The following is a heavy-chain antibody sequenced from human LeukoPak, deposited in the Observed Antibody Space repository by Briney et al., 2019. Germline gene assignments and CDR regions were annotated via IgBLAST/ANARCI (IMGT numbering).Heavy chain of an antibody. V-gene: IGHV3-23*01. J-gene: IGHJ4*02. CDR1: GLILRGHA. CDR3: AKGYSCGWTPFDY. Sequence: HSGGSLTLSCEASGLILRGHAMSWVRQAPGKGLEWVSGIGDSGEIERYADSVKCRFTISRDNFRNTVYLEMRSLRPEDTAVYYCAKGYSCGWTPFDYCGQGTQVTVSS. CDR2: IGDSGEIE. D-gene: IGHD6-19*01.